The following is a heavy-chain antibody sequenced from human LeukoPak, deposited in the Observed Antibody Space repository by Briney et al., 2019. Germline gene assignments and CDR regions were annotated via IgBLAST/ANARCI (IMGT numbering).Heavy chain of an antibody. CDR1: GDSVTGYY. CDR2: VSSDGTT. Sequence: SETLSLTCSVSGDSVTGYYWSWIRQPPGKGLEWIGYVSSDGTTNYTPSLRSRVIMSVDTAKNHISLSLTSLTAADTAIYYCARLDCTGDGCYNHWGQGTLVTVSS. V-gene: IGHV4-59*08. CDR3: ARLDCTGDGCYNH. D-gene: IGHD2-8*02. J-gene: IGHJ4*02.